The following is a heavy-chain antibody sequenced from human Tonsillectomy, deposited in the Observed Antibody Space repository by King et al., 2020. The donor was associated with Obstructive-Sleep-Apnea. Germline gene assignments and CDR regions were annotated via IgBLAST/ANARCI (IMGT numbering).Heavy chain of an antibody. CDR3: ARDLNVWVGEFHEPP. V-gene: IGHV4-39*07. CDR1: GGSISSNTYY. Sequence: QLQESGPGLVKPSETLSLTCTVSGGSISSNTYYWGWIRQPPGKGLEWIGSIYYSGSTYYNPSLKSRVTISVDTSKNQFSLKLTSVTAADTAVYYCARDLNVWVGEFHEPPWGQGTLVTVSS. J-gene: IGHJ5*02. CDR2: IYYSGST. D-gene: IGHD3-10*01.